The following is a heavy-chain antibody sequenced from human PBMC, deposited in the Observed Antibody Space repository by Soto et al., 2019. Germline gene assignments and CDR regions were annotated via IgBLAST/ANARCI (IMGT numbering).Heavy chain of an antibody. CDR1: GLTFNTSG. D-gene: IGHD5-18*01. Sequence: QVQLVESGGGVVQPGASLRLSCEVSGLTFNTSGMHWVRQAPGKGLEWLAVISYDGATQYYGDTVKGRFTISRDNSKNTLYLQMNSLRAEDTAVYYCANSEYSRYKNIDVWGQGTTVTVSS. V-gene: IGHV3-30*18. CDR3: ANSEYSRYKNIDV. CDR2: ISYDGATQ. J-gene: IGHJ6*02.